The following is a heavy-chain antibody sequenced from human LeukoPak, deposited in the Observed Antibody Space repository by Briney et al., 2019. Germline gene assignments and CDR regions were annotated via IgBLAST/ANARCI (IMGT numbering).Heavy chain of an antibody. CDR2: ISYDGSNK. V-gene: IGHV3-30*18. CDR3: AKTLRGMDV. Sequence: GGSLRLSCAASGFTFSSYGMHWVRQAPGKGLEWVAVISYDGSNKYYADPVKGRFTISRDNSKNTLYLQMNSLRAEDTAVYYCAKTLRGMDVWGQGTTVTVSS. CDR1: GFTFSSYG. J-gene: IGHJ6*02.